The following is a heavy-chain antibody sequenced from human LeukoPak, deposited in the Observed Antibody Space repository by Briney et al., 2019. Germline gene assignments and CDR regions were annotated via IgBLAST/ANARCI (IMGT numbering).Heavy chain of an antibody. CDR2: IKQDGSEK. CDR3: ARKAYGLDV. V-gene: IGHV3-7*03. CDR1: GFTFSGYW. J-gene: IGHJ6*04. Sequence: PGGSLRLSCAPSGFTFSGYWMSWVRQAPGKGLEWVANIKQDGSEKYYVDSVKGRFTISRDNAKNSLYLQMNSLRAEDTAVYYCARKAYGLDVWAKGTTVTVSS.